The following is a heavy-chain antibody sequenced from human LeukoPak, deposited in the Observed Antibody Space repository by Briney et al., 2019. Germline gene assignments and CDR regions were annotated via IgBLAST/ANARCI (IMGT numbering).Heavy chain of an antibody. V-gene: IGHV4-59*01. Sequence: SETLSLTCTVSGGSIGSYYWSWIRQPPGKGLEWIGYIYYSGSTNYNPSLKSRVTISVDTSKNQFSLKLSSVTAADTAVYYCARDNYAFDIWGQGTMVTVSS. CDR1: GGSIGSYY. CDR3: ARDNYAFDI. J-gene: IGHJ3*02. D-gene: IGHD1-20*01. CDR2: IYYSGST.